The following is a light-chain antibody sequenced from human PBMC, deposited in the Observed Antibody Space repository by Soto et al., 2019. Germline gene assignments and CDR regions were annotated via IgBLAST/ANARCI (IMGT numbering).Light chain of an antibody. J-gene: IGKJ4*01. CDR1: ETITDF. CDR3: QQNFSSFVT. V-gene: IGKV1-39*01. Sequence: DIQMSQYPPSLSASVGDRVTITCRASETITDFLNWYQLKPGKAPKLLIYSASNLQPGVPSRFSGTGYGTDFTLTLSGLQHEDSATYYCQQNFSSFVTFGAGTKVEV. CDR2: SAS.